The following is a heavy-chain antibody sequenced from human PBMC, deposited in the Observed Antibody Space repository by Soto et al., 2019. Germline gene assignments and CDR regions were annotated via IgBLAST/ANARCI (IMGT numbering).Heavy chain of an antibody. V-gene: IGHV1-69*02. CDR1: GGTFSSYT. CDR3: ASSIAAAGRGDAFEI. CDR2: IIPILGIA. Sequence: SVKVSCKASGGTFSSYTISWVRQAPGQGLEWMGRIIPILGIANYAQKFQGRVTITADKSTSTAYMELSSLRSEDTAVYYCASSIAAAGRGDAFEIWGQGTMVTVSS. D-gene: IGHD6-13*01. J-gene: IGHJ3*02.